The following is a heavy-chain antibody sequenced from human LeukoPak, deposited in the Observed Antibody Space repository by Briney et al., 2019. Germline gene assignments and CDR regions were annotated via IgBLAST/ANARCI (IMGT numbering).Heavy chain of an antibody. CDR3: TRDIWGGANPSDY. CDR1: GFTFSIYE. CDR2: ISHTGDTM. D-gene: IGHD3-16*01. Sequence: GGSLRLSCAASGFTFSIYEMNWVRQAPGKGLEYLSYISHTGDTMFYADSVKGRLTVSRDNTKNSLYLQMTNLGVEDTAVYYCTRDIWGGANPSDYWGRGTLVTVSS. J-gene: IGHJ4*02. V-gene: IGHV3-48*03.